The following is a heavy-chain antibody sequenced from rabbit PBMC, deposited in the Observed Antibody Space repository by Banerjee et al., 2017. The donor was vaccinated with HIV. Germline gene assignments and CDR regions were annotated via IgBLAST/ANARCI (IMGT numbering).Heavy chain of an antibody. CDR3: VRDDSNGLGFAL. J-gene: IGHJ6*01. CDR1: GFDFSSYY. D-gene: IGHD4-1*01. CDR2: IVAGSGST. V-gene: IGHV1S45*01. Sequence: QEQLEESGGDLVKPEGSLTLTCTASGFDFSSYYMCWVRQAPGKGLEWIACIVAGSGSTWYASWAKGRFTISKTSSTTVTLQMTSLTAADTATYFCVRDDSNGLGFALWGPGTLVTVS.